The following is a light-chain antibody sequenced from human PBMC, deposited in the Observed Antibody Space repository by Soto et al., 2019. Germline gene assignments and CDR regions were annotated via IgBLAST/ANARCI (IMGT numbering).Light chain of an antibody. J-gene: IGKJ1*01. CDR1: QNINTW. CDR3: QQYSVYSRT. Sequence: DIQMTQSPSTLSASLGDRFTITCLASQNINTWLAWYQQKPGKAPKLLILKASSLESGVPSRFSGGGSGTQFTLTINNLQPADFATYYCQQYSVYSRTFAQGTKVDIK. V-gene: IGKV1-5*03. CDR2: KAS.